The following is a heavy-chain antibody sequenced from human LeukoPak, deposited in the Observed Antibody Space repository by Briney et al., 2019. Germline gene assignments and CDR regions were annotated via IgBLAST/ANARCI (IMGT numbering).Heavy chain of an antibody. Sequence: GGSLRLSCAASGFTVSSNYMSWVRQAPGKGLEWVSAIYSGGGTYYVDSVKGRFTISRDNSKNTLYLQMGSLRAEDMAVYYCARDHDFWSGYYDYWGQGTLVTVSS. CDR2: IYSGGGT. D-gene: IGHD3-3*01. J-gene: IGHJ4*02. CDR1: GFTVSSNY. V-gene: IGHV3-66*01. CDR3: ARDHDFWSGYYDY.